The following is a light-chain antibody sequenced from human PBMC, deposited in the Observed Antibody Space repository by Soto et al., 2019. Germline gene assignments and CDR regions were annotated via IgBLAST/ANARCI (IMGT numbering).Light chain of an antibody. CDR3: SSYRSTTTFGV. V-gene: IGLV2-14*01. CDR1: SSDIGGYNY. Sequence: QSALPQPASVSGSPGQSITISCTGTSSDIGGYNYVSWYQQHPGKAPKVVIYEVSNRPLGVSNRFSASKSGNTASLIISGLQADDEADYFCSSYRSTTTFGVFGTGTKVTVL. CDR2: EVS. J-gene: IGLJ1*01.